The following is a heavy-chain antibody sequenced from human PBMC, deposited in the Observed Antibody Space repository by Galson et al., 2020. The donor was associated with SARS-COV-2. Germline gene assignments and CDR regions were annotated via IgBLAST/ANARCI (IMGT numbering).Heavy chain of an antibody. CDR2: VHSTGAT. D-gene: IGHD3-3*01. CDR3: ARSEWPNHYCDS. V-gene: IGHV4-61*01. CDR1: GGSVSGGSRSYYY. Sequence: SETLSLTCTVSGGSVSGGSRSYYYWNWIRQSPQKGLEWIGQVHSTGATKYNPSLKSRVTISIVTSKNQFYLKLTSVTAADTALYYCARSEWPNHYCDSWGQGTLVTISS. J-gene: IGHJ4*02.